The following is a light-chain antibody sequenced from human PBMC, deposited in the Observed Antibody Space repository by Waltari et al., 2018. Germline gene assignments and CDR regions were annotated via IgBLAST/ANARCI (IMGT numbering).Light chain of an antibody. Sequence: EIVLTQSPGTLSLSPGERGTLSCRASQSVSSSYLAWYQQKPGQSPRLLFYAASSRATGIPDRFSGSGSGTDFTLTISRLEPEDFAVYYCQQYGSSPGTFGGGTKVEIK. J-gene: IGKJ4*01. CDR2: AAS. CDR1: QSVSSSY. CDR3: QQYGSSPGT. V-gene: IGKV3-20*01.